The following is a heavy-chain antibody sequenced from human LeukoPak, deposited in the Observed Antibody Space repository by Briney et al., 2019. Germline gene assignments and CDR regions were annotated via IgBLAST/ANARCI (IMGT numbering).Heavy chain of an antibody. CDR2: ISSSSSYI. V-gene: IGHV3-21*01. Sequence: GGSLRLSCAASGFTFSSYSMNWVRQAPGKGLEWVSSISSSSSYIYYADSAKGRFTISRDNAKNSLYLQMNSLRAEDTAVYYCARDLAVLGYCSGGSCYNWGQGTLVTVSS. J-gene: IGHJ4*02. D-gene: IGHD2-15*01. CDR1: GFTFSSYS. CDR3: ARDLAVLGYCSGGSCYN.